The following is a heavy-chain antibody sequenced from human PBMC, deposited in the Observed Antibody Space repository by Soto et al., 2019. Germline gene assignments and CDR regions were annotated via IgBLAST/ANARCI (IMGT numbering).Heavy chain of an antibody. J-gene: IGHJ3*02. CDR3: ARGIGYDSSGYYYLGHAFDI. V-gene: IGHV4-30-4*01. Sequence: ASETLSLTCTVSGGSISSGDYYWSWIRQPPGKGLEWIGYIYYSGSTYYNPSLKSRVTISVDTSKNQFSLKLSSVTAADTAVYYCARGIGYDSSGYYYLGHAFDIWGQGTMVTVSS. D-gene: IGHD3-22*01. CDR1: GGSISSGDYY. CDR2: IYYSGST.